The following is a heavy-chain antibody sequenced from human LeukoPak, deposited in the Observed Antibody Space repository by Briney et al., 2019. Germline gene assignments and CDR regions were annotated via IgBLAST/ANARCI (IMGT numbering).Heavy chain of an antibody. V-gene: IGHV3-30*02. CDR2: VRYDGSHK. D-gene: IGHD3-3*01. J-gene: IGHJ4*02. CDR1: GFTFSSYA. Sequence: PGGSLRLSCAASGFTFSSYAMTWVRRAPGKGLEWVAFVRYDGSHKYYGDSVRGRFTISRDDSKNTQYLQMTSLRAEDTAVYYCAKDRVAYYDFYSDLVSWGQGTLVTVSS. CDR3: AKDRVAYYDFYSDLVS.